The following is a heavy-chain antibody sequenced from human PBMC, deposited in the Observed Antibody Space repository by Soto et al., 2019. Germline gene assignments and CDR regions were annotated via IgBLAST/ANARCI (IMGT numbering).Heavy chain of an antibody. J-gene: IGHJ4*02. CDR2: IGNSGNA. Sequence: GGSLRLSCVASGFTFSNYAMSWVRQAPGKGLEWVSTIGNSGNAYYAESVKGRFTISRDNSKNTLYLQMNSLRAEDTAVYYCAKDTRNTISHVDCWGQGTLVTVSS. CDR1: GFTFSNYA. CDR3: AKDTRNTISHVDC. D-gene: IGHD1-1*01. V-gene: IGHV3-23*01.